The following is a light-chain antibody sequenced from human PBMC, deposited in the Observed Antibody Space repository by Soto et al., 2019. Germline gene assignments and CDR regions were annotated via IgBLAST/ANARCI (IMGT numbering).Light chain of an antibody. CDR3: QQSYTTPWT. Sequence: DIQMTQSPSSLSASVGDRVTITCRSSQSIERSLNWYQQKPGEAPNLLIYAASGLQTGVPSRFSGGASGTDVTLTISSVQLDDFATYYCQQSYTTPWTFGQGTKVEMK. V-gene: IGKV1-39*01. CDR2: AAS. J-gene: IGKJ1*01. CDR1: QSIERS.